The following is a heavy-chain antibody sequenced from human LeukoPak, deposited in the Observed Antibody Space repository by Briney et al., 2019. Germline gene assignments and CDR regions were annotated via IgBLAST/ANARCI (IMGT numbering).Heavy chain of an antibody. CDR3: TKGGSYAPLDY. CDR1: GFIFSSSA. Sequence: GGSLRLSCAASGFIFSSSAMTWVRQAPGKALEWVSAISGTGGSTVYADSVKGRLTISRDNSKNTLYLQMSSLRDEDTAIYYCTKGGSYAPLDYWGQGTLVTVSS. J-gene: IGHJ4*02. V-gene: IGHV3-23*01. CDR2: ISGTGGST. D-gene: IGHD1-26*01.